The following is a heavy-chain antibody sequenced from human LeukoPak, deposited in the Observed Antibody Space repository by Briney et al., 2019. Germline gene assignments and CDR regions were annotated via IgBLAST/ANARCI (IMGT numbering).Heavy chain of an antibody. J-gene: IGHJ3*02. CDR1: GYTFTSYY. Sequence: GASVKVSCKASGYTFTSYYMHWVRQAPGQGLEWMGIINPSGGSTSYAQKFQGRVTMTRDTSTSTVYMELSSLRSEDTAVYYCAYDSSDQSIGDAFDIWGQGTMVTVSS. D-gene: IGHD3-22*01. CDR3: AYDSSDQSIGDAFDI. CDR2: INPSGGST. V-gene: IGHV1-46*01.